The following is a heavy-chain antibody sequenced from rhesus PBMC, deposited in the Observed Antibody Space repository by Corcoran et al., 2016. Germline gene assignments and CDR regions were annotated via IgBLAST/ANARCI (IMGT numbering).Heavy chain of an antibody. V-gene: IGHV3-136*01. CDR1: GFTFSSYD. D-gene: IGHD3-40*01. CDR3: TKYHYDSDAFDF. J-gene: IGHJ3*01. CDR2: ISYTGKTI. Sequence: EVQLVESGGGLVKPGGSLRLSCAASGFTFSSYDMSWVRQAPGKGLEWVSYISYTGKTIYYAASVKGRFTISRDNAKNSLSLQMSSLRAEDTAVYYCTKYHYDSDAFDFWGQGLRVTVSS.